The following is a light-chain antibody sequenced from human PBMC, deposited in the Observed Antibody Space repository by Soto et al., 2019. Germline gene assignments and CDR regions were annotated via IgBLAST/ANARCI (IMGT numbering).Light chain of an antibody. J-gene: IGKJ5*01. CDR3: QQSHNSFT. CDR1: QSVSSAY. Sequence: EIVLTQSPGTLSLSPGESATLSCRASQSVSSAYLAWYQQRPGQAPRLLIYAASTRATGIPDRFSGSGSGTEFTLTISRLEPEDFAVYYCQQSHNSFTFGQGTRLEI. V-gene: IGKV3-20*01. CDR2: AAS.